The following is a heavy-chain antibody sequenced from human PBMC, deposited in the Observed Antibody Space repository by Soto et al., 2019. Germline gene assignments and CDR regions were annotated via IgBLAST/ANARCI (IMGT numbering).Heavy chain of an antibody. D-gene: IGHD3-3*01. J-gene: IGHJ4*02. Sequence: ASVKVSCKASGYTFTSYYIHWVRQAPGQGLEWIGIINPNGGNTNYAQKFQERVTIIRDMSTGTVYMDLSSLRSEDTAIYYCAADNDFWSGHYYFDYWGQGTLVTVSS. CDR1: GYTFTSYY. V-gene: IGHV1-46*01. CDR2: INPNGGNT. CDR3: AADNDFWSGHYYFDY.